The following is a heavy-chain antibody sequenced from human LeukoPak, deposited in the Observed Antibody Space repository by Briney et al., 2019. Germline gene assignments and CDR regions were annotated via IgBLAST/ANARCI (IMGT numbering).Heavy chain of an antibody. CDR1: GFTFSSYG. D-gene: IGHD2-2*01. V-gene: IGHV3-23*01. Sequence: GGSLRLSCAASGFTFSSYGMRWVRQAPGKWLEWVSAISGSGGSTYYADSVKGRFTISRDNSKNTLYLQMHSLRAEDTAVYYCAKESLRVVPSATFDYWGQRTLVTVSS. CDR3: AKESLRVVPSATFDY. J-gene: IGHJ4*02. CDR2: ISGSGGST.